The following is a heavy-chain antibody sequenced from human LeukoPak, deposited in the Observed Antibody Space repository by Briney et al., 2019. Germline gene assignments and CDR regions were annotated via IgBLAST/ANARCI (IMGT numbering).Heavy chain of an antibody. V-gene: IGHV3-48*02. CDR2: ISSSSSTI. D-gene: IGHD3-9*01. CDR1: GFTFSSYS. CDR3: ARENYDILTGYPTDFDY. J-gene: IGHJ4*02. Sequence: GGSLRLSCAASGFTFSSYSMNWVRQAPGKGLEWVSYISSSSSTIYYADSVKGRFTISRDNAKNSLYLQMSSLRDEDTAVYYCARENYDILTGYPTDFDYWGQGTLVTVSS.